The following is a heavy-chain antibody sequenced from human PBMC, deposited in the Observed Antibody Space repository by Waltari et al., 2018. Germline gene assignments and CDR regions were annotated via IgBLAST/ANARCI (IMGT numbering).Heavy chain of an antibody. Sequence: QVQLVQSGAEVKKPVASVKVSCTASGYTFTSSTNNWVRQATGQGLEWRGWMNPNSGNTGYAQKFQGRVTMTRNTSISTAYMELSSLGSEDTAVYDGARGTWFDPWGQGTLVTVSS. J-gene: IGHJ5*02. CDR1: GYTFTSST. CDR2: MNPNSGNT. V-gene: IGHV1-8*01. CDR3: ARGTWFDP.